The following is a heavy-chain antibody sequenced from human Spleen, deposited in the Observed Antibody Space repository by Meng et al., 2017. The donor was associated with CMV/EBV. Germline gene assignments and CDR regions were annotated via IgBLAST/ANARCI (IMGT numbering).Heavy chain of an antibody. J-gene: IGHJ1*01. CDR3: ARGRRGGLMH. D-gene: IGHD2-15*01. CDR1: GGSFSGYY. CDR2: INHSGST. Sequence: LFLNCAVYGGSFSGYYLSWIRQPPGKGLEWIGEINHSGSTNYNPSLKSRVTISVDTSKNQFSLKLSSVTAADTAVYYCARGRRGGLMHWGQGTLVTVSS. V-gene: IGHV4-34*01.